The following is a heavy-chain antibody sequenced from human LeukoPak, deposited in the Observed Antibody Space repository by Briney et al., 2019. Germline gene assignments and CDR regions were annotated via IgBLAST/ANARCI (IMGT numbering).Heavy chain of an antibody. CDR3: AKLLMANDYGDP. D-gene: IGHD4-17*01. Sequence: GGSLRLSCAASGFTFSISAMKWVRQAPGKGLEWVSSISGGGTTYYADSVRGRFIISRDNSKNTLYLQMNSLRAEDTAVYYCAKLLMANDYGDPWGQGTLFTVSS. CDR1: GFTFSISA. CDR2: ISGGGTT. J-gene: IGHJ5*02. V-gene: IGHV3-23*01.